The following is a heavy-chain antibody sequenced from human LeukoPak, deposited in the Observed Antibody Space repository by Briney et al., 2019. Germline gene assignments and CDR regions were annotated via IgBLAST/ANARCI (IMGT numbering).Heavy chain of an antibody. V-gene: IGHV4-59*08. CDR3: ARLTTDAFDI. D-gene: IGHD3-22*01. Sequence: SETLSLTCTVSGGSISSYYWSWIRQPPGKGLEWIGYICYSGSTNYNPSLKSRVTISVDTSKNQFSLKLSSVTAADTAVYYCARLTTDAFDIWGQGTMVTVSS. CDR2: ICYSGST. CDR1: GGSISSYY. J-gene: IGHJ3*02.